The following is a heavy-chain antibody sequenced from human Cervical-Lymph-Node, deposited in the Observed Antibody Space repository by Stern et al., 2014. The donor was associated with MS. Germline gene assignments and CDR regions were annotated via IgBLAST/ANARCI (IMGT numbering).Heavy chain of an antibody. Sequence: EVQLVQSGGDLVKPGGSLTLSCAASGFSFIDAWMSWVRQAPGKGLEWVGRIKSKRDGETTDLAAPVKGRFTISRDDSKNTLYLQLNSLKTEDTAVYYCTREWYGPLSVWGQGTMVTVSS. V-gene: IGHV3-15*01. D-gene: IGHD2-15*01. CDR2: IKSKRDGETT. CDR1: GFSFIDAW. CDR3: TREWYGPLSV. J-gene: IGHJ3*01.